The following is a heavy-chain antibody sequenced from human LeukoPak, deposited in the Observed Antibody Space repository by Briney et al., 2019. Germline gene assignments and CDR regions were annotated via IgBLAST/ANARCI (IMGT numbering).Heavy chain of an antibody. D-gene: IGHD5-18*01. CDR2: ISYDGSNK. Sequence: GGSLRLSCAASGFTFSSYAMHWVRQAPGKGLEWVAVISYDGSNKYYADSEKGRFTISRDNSKNTLYLQMNSLRAEDTAVYYCARDPVVRQLWLPYYYGMDVWGQGTTVTVSS. CDR1: GFTFSSYA. V-gene: IGHV3-30-3*01. J-gene: IGHJ6*02. CDR3: ARDPVVRQLWLPYYYGMDV.